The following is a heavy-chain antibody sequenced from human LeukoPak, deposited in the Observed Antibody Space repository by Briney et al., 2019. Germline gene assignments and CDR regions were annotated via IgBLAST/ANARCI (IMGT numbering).Heavy chain of an antibody. CDR3: ARHKDTAMVYAY. CDR2: IYYSGSA. Sequence: SETLSLTCTVSGGSISSYYWSWIRQPPGKGLEWIGYIYYSGSAKYNPSLKSRVTISLDTSKNQFSLELTSVTAADTAVYYCARHKDTAMVYAYWGQGTLVTVSS. CDR1: GGSISSYY. J-gene: IGHJ4*02. V-gene: IGHV4-59*08. D-gene: IGHD5-18*01.